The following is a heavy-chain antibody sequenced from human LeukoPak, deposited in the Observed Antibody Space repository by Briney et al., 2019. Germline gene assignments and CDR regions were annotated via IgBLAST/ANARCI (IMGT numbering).Heavy chain of an antibody. CDR3: ARRVYGYYFDY. J-gene: IGHJ4*02. Sequence: SETLSLTCTVSGGSISSYYWSWIRQPPGKGLEWIGYIYCSGSTNYNPSLKSRVTISVDTSKNQFSLKLSSVTAADTAVYYCARRVYGYYFDYWGQGTLVTVSS. CDR1: GGSISSYY. V-gene: IGHV4-59*08. CDR2: IYCSGST. D-gene: IGHD2-8*01.